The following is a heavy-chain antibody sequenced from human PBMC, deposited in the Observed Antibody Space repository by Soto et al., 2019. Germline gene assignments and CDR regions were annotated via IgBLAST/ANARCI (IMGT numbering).Heavy chain of an antibody. D-gene: IGHD6-13*01. V-gene: IGHV2-5*02. CDR3: THSAYSSSWYGVLVDY. CDR1: GFSLSTSGVG. J-gene: IGHJ4*02. Sequence: QITLKESGPTLVKPTQTLTLTCTFSGFSLSTSGVGVGWIRQPPGKALEWLALIYWDDDKRYSPSLKTRLTITNDTSKNQVVLTITNMDPVDTATYYCTHSAYSSSWYGVLVDYWGQGTLVTVSS. CDR2: IYWDDDK.